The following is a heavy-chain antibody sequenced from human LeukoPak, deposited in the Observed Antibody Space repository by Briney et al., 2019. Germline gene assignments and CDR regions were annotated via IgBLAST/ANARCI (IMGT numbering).Heavy chain of an antibody. Sequence: SETLSLTCTASGVSISSYYWSWIRQPPGKGLEWIGYIYYSGSTNYNPSLKSRVTISVDTSKNQFSLKLSSVTAADTAVYYCARDRPDCSGGSCYRFDYWGQGTLVTVSS. CDR2: IYYSGST. CDR3: ARDRPDCSGGSCYRFDY. V-gene: IGHV4-59*12. J-gene: IGHJ4*02. D-gene: IGHD2-15*01. CDR1: GVSISSYY.